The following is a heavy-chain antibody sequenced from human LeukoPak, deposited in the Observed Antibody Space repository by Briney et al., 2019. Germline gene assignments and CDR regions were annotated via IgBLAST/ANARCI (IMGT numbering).Heavy chain of an antibody. V-gene: IGHV1-46*01. D-gene: IGHD4-17*01. Sequence: ASVGVSRKASGYTFTIYYLHWVRQAPGHGLEWMAIINPSDGGTYYEQKLQGRVTVTRDTSTSTVYMERSSLRSEDTAVYYCARDTRTMTAVTRGQHYYYGLDVWGQGTTVTVSS. J-gene: IGHJ6*02. CDR1: GYTFTIYY. CDR3: ARDTRTMTAVTRGQHYYYGLDV. CDR2: INPSDGGT.